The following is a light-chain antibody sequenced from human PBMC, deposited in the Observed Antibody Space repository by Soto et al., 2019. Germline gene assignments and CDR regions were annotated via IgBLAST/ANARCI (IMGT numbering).Light chain of an antibody. CDR3: CSYAGSSTFHYV. CDR1: SSDVGSYNL. CDR2: EVS. V-gene: IGLV2-23*02. Sequence: QSALTQPASVSGSPGQSITISCTGTSSDVGSYNLVSWYQQHAGKAPKLMIYEVSKRPSGVSNRFSGSKSGNTASLTISGLQAEDEADYYCCSYAGSSTFHYVFGTGTKVTVL. J-gene: IGLJ1*01.